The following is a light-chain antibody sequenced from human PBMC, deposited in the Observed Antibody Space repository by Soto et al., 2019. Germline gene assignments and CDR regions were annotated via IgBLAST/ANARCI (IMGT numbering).Light chain of an antibody. J-gene: IGLJ2*01. V-gene: IGLV2-11*01. CDR3: CSDAGSYTFV. CDR1: SSDVGGYNY. CDR2: DVS. Sequence: QSALTQPRSVSGSPGQSVTISCTGTSSDVGGYNYVSWYQQHPGKAPKLMIYDVSKRPSGVPDRFSGSKSGNTASLTISGLQAEEEADYYCCSDAGSYTFVFGGGTKLTVL.